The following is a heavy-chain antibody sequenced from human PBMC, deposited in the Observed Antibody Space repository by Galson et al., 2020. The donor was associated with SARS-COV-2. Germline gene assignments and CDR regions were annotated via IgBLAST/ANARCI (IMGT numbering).Heavy chain of an antibody. CDR1: GFTFSNYG. CDR3: ARDCQSSRGWAFDY. Sequence: GESLKIPCAASGFTFSNYGMHWVRQAPGKGLQWVAVISYDGSDKYYADSVKGRFTISRDNSKNSLYLQMNNPRVDDTAVYYCARDCQSSRGWAFDYWGQGTLLTVSS. J-gene: IGHJ4*02. V-gene: IGHV3-30*03. D-gene: IGHD6-19*01. CDR2: ISYDGSDK.